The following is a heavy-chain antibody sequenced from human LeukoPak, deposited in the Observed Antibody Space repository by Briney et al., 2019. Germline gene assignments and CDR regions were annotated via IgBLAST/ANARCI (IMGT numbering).Heavy chain of an antibody. Sequence: GRSLRLSCAASGFTFTSYSMNWVRQAPGKGLEWVSYISIGSSTRYYADSVKGRFTISRDNAKNSLYLQMNSLRDEDTAVYYCARAMDGWFDPWGQGTLVTVSS. CDR1: GFTFTSYS. J-gene: IGHJ5*02. V-gene: IGHV3-48*02. CDR2: ISIGSSTR. CDR3: ARAMDGWFDP. D-gene: IGHD3/OR15-3a*01.